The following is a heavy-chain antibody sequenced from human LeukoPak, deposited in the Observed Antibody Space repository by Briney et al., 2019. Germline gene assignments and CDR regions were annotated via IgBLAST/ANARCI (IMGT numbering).Heavy chain of an antibody. Sequence: GGSLRLSCAASGFNFSTYWMSWVRQAPGKGLEWVANIKQDGSEKYYVDSVKGRFTISRDNAKNSLYLQMNSLRAEDTAVYYCAREKWIFGVPSHYYYMDVWGKGTTVTVSS. CDR3: AREKWIFGVPSHYYYMDV. J-gene: IGHJ6*03. V-gene: IGHV3-7*01. CDR1: GFNFSTYW. CDR2: IKQDGSEK. D-gene: IGHD3-3*01.